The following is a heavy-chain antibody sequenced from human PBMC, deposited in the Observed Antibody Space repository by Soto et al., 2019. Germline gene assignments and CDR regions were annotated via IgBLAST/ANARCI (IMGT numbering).Heavy chain of an antibody. J-gene: IGHJ4*02. Sequence: PGVSLRLSCAASGFPFLSYGMHWVRQAPGTGLEWVAVISYDGSNKYYADSVKGRFTISRDNSKKTLYLQMNSLRAEDTAGYYCAKDYGGIFGVDCGQGTLVTVSS. V-gene: IGHV3-30*18. CDR3: AKDYGGIFGVD. D-gene: IGHD4-17*01. CDR2: ISYDGSNK. CDR1: GFPFLSYG.